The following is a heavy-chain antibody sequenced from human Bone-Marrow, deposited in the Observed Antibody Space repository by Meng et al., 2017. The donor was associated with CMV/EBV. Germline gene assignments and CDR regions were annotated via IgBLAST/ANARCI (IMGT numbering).Heavy chain of an antibody. CDR1: GFTFSSYG. D-gene: IGHD4-17*01. CDR3: ARGSTVTTLRPY. J-gene: IGHJ4*02. Sequence: GESLKISCAASGFTFSSYGMHWVRQAPGKGLEWVAFIRYDGSNKYYADSVKGRFTISRDNSKNTLYLQMNSLRAEDTAVYYCARGSTVTTLRPYWGQGTLVTVYS. CDR2: IRYDGSNK. V-gene: IGHV3-30*02.